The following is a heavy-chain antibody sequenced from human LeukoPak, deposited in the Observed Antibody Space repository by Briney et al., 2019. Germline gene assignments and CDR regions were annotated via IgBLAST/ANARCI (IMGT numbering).Heavy chain of an antibody. CDR2: MNPNSGNT. CDR1: GYTFTSYD. D-gene: IGHD3-16*01. CDR3: ARGWGSNGYAGAFDI. Sequence: ASVKVSCKASGYTFTSYDINWVRQATGQRLEWLGWMNPNSGNTGYTQKLQGRVTMTSNTTISTAYMQLSSVRSEGTAVYYCARGWGSNGYAGAFDIWGQGTMVTVSS. J-gene: IGHJ3*02. V-gene: IGHV1-8*01.